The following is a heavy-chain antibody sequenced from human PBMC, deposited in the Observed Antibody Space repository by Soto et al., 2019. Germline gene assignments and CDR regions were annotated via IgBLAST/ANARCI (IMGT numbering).Heavy chain of an antibody. J-gene: IGHJ4*02. Sequence: GESLKISCNGSGYNFAVYWIAWVRQMPGKGLELMGIIYPSDSDTRYRPSFQGQVTISADKSISSAYLQWSSLRASDTAMYYCARGGVSTRTFDYWGQGTPVTASS. CDR1: GYNFAVYW. CDR3: ARGGVSTRTFDY. CDR2: IYPSDSDT. V-gene: IGHV5-51*01. D-gene: IGHD3-3*01.